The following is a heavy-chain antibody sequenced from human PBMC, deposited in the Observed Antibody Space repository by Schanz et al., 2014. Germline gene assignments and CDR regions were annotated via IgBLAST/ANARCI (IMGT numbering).Heavy chain of an antibody. D-gene: IGHD5-12*01. V-gene: IGHV1-18*01. CDR3: ARGIGGYGANNYFDY. CDR1: GYTFTSYG. CDR2: ISAYNHNK. Sequence: QVQLVQSGAEVKKPGASVKVSCKASGYTFTSYGISWVRQAPGQGLEWMGWISAYNHNKEYDQKFQGRVTMTTDTSTSTVYMELSSLRSEDTAVYSCARGIGGYGANNYFDYWGQGTLVTVSS. J-gene: IGHJ4*02.